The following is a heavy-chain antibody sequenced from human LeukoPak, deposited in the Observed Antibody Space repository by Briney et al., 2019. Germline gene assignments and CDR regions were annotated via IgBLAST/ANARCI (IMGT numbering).Heavy chain of an antibody. D-gene: IGHD4-23*01. CDR1: GFTFSDYH. CDR3: ARCYGGNSPVWYFDL. CDR2: ISVISTFT. Sequence: GGSLRLSCAASGFTFSDYHMNWLGQAPGKGLEWISYISVISTFTTYSYSVNVQFTLSRHNANNSLYLQMNSLSAEDTAVYYCARCYGGNSPVWYFDLWGRGTLVTVSS. V-gene: IGHV3-11*03. J-gene: IGHJ2*01.